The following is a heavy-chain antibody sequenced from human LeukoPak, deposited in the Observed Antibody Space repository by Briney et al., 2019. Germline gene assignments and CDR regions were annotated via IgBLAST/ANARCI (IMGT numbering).Heavy chain of an antibody. D-gene: IGHD2-15*01. CDR3: ARVLMVVAATDAFGI. Sequence: PSETLSLTCTVSGGSISTYSWNWIRQPPGKGLEWIGYIYNSGSTNYNPSLKSRVSMSVDTSKNQFSLKLNSVTAADTAVYCCARVLMVVAATDAFGIWGQGTTVTVSS. J-gene: IGHJ3*02. V-gene: IGHV4-59*01. CDR2: IYNSGST. CDR1: GGSISTYS.